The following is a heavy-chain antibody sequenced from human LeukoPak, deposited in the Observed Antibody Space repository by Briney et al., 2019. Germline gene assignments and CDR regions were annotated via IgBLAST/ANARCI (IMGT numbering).Heavy chain of an antibody. J-gene: IGHJ6*02. CDR3: ARVSTVYVKYYYYGMDV. CDR1: GGSISSYY. D-gene: IGHD1-14*01. V-gene: IGHV4-59*12. CDR2: IYYSGST. Sequence: SETLSLTCTVSGGSISSYYWSWIRQPPGKGLEWIGYIYYSGSTNYNPSLKSRVTISVDTSKNQFSLKLSSVTAADTAVYYCARVSTVYVKYYYYGMDVWGQGTTVTVSS.